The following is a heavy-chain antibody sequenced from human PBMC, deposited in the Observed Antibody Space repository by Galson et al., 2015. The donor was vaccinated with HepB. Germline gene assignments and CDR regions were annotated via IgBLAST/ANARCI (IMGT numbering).Heavy chain of an antibody. J-gene: IGHJ6*02. CDR2: IWYDGSNK. CDR3: AREMRSSSTLGERYYYGMDV. Sequence: SLRLSCAASGFTFSSYGMHWVRQAPGKGLEWVAVIWYDGSNKYYADSVKGRFTISRDNSKNTLYLQMNSLRAEDTAVYYCAREMRSSSTLGERYYYGMDVWGQGTTVTVSS. D-gene: IGHD6-6*01. CDR1: GFTFSSYG. V-gene: IGHV3-33*01.